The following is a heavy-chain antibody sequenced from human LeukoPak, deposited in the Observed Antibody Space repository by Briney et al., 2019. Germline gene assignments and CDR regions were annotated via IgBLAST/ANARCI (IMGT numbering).Heavy chain of an antibody. CDR3: ARGRVGPD. J-gene: IGHJ4*02. V-gene: IGHV4-34*01. CDR2: INHGGST. Sequence: SETLSLTCAVYGGSFSDYYWSWIRQSPGKGLEWIGEINHGGSTNYNPSLKSRVTISVDTSKNQFSLKLSSVTAADTAVYYCARGRVGPDWGQGTLVTVSS. CDR1: GGSFSDYY. D-gene: IGHD2-2*01.